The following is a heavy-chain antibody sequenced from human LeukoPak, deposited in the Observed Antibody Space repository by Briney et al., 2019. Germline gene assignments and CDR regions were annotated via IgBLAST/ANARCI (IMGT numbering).Heavy chain of an antibody. CDR2: IYSGGST. Sequence: GGSLRLSCAASGFTVSSNYMSWVRQAPGKGLEWVSVIYSGGSTYYADSVKGRFTISRDNSKNTLYLQMNSLRAEDTAVYYCARGPQGSGWRCVDYWGQGTLVTVSS. D-gene: IGHD6-19*01. V-gene: IGHV3-53*01. CDR3: ARGPQGSGWRCVDY. J-gene: IGHJ4*02. CDR1: GFTVSSNY.